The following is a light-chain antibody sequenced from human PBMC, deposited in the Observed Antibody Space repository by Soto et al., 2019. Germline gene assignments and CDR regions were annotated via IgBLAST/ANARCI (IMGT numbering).Light chain of an antibody. CDR3: LQDASYPRT. V-gene: IGKV1-6*01. CDR1: QGLGTA. CDR2: GTS. J-gene: IGKJ1*01. Sequence: AIQMTQSPSSLSASVGARGTITCRESQGLGTAVGWYQQRPGKAPRLLIYGTSPLQYGVPSRFSGSGSDTDLTLTISSLKPQDFATYNSLQDASYPRTFSQWTTVEIK.